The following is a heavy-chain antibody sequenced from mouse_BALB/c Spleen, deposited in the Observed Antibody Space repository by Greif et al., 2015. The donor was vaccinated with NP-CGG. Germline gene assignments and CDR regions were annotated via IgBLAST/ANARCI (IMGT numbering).Heavy chain of an antibody. D-gene: IGHD2-4*01. CDR3: AREGITTGFDY. Sequence: QVQLQQSGAELAKPGASVKMSCKASGYTFTSYWMHWVKQRPGQGLEWIGYINPSTGYTEYNQKFKDKATLTADKSSSTAYMQLSSLTSEDSAVYYCAREGITTGFDYWGQGTTLTVSS. V-gene: IGHV1-7*01. CDR1: GYTFTSYW. J-gene: IGHJ2*01. CDR2: INPSTGYT.